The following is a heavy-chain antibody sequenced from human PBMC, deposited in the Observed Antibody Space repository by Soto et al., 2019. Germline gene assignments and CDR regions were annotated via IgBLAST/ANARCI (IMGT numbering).Heavy chain of an antibody. CDR2: IDPSDSYT. J-gene: IGHJ4*02. Sequence: GESLKISCKGSGYSFTSYWISWVRQMPGKGLEWMGRIDPSDSYTNYSPSFQGHVTISADKSISTAYLQWSSLKASDTAMYYCARLEYYYDSSGYRDYWGQGTLVTVS. CDR3: ARLEYYYDSSGYRDY. CDR1: GYSFTSYW. V-gene: IGHV5-10-1*01. D-gene: IGHD3-22*01.